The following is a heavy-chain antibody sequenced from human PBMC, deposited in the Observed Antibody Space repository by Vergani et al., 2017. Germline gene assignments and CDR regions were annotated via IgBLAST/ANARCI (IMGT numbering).Heavy chain of an antibody. CDR1: GFIFSDYG. Sequence: EVQLLESGGGLVQPGRSLRLSCAGSGFIFSDYGMTWVRQAPGRGLEWVSAISAGGESTFYADSVKGRFIISRDNSKNTLYLQMNSLRVEDTAVYYCGRGSDNYNWGQGTLVTVSS. J-gene: IGHJ4*02. CDR2: ISAGGEST. CDR3: GRGSDNYN. D-gene: IGHD5-24*01. V-gene: IGHV3-23*01.